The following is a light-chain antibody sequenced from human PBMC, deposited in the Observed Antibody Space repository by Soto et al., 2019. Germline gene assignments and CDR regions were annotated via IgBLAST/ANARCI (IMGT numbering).Light chain of an antibody. CDR1: QTVGRN. V-gene: IGKV3-15*01. Sequence: IVMTQSQTSLSVSPGERAILSCRASQTVGRNLAWYQQKPGQAPRLLIHTASTRAPGIPARFSGSGSGTEFTLTISRLEPEDFAVYYCQQYGSSLWTFGQGTKVDI. CDR3: QQYGSSLWT. CDR2: TAS. J-gene: IGKJ1*01.